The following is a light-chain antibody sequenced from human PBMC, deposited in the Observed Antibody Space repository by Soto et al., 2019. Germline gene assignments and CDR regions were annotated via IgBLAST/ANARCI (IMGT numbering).Light chain of an antibody. CDR1: QSISSW. CDR2: DAS. J-gene: IGKJ1*01. CDR3: QQYNSYSSWT. Sequence: DIPMTQSPSTLSASVGDRVTITCRASQSISSWLVWYQQKPGKAPKLLIYDASSLESGVPSRFSGSGSGTEFTLTISSLQPDDFATYYCQQYNSYSSWTFGQGTKVEIK. V-gene: IGKV1-5*01.